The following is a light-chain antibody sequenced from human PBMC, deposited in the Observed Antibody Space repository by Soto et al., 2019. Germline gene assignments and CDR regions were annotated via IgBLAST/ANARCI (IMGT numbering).Light chain of an antibody. CDR3: QQRSNWPLT. Sequence: IQMTQSPATLSVSPGERATLSCRASQTIYSNVAWYQQRPGQAPRLLIYRASARATGIPARFSGSGSGTDFTLTISRLEPEDFAVYYGQQRSNWPLTFGQGTLLENK. J-gene: IGKJ5*01. CDR1: QTIYSN. CDR2: RAS. V-gene: IGKV3-15*01.